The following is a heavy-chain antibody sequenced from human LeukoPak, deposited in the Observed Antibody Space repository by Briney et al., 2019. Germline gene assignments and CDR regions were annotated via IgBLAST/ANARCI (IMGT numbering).Heavy chain of an antibody. CDR2: IYHSGRT. CDR3: ARELPEYYFDY. V-gene: IGHV4-4*02. Sequence: SGTLSLTCTVSGGSISSSTWWSWVRQPPGKGLEWIGEIYHSGRTNFNPSLKSRVTISVDKSKNQFSLRLNSVTAADTAVYYCARELPEYYFDYWGQGTLVTVSS. CDR1: GGSISSSTW. J-gene: IGHJ4*02.